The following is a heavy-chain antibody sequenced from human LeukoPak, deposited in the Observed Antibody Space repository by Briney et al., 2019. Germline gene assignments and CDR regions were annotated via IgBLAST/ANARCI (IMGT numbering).Heavy chain of an antibody. CDR3: TRGYVGIDY. Sequence: GGSLRLSCAASGFTFSSYWMHWVRQTPEKGLVWVSRIDTDGSSTIYADSVKGRFTISRDNAKNTLFLQMNSLRAEDTAVYYCTRGYVGIDYWGQGTLVTVSS. V-gene: IGHV3-74*01. J-gene: IGHJ4*02. CDR2: IDTDGSST. CDR1: GFTFSSYW. D-gene: IGHD5-12*01.